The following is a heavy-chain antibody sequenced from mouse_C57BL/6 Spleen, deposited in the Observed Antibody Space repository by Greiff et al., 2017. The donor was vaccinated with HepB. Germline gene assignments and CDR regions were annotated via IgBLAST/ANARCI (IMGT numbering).Heavy chain of an antibody. D-gene: IGHD2-12*01. CDR2: SDPSDSYT. CDR3: ERSRERRETYYDMDY. J-gene: IGHJ4*01. V-gene: IGHV1-69*01. Sequence: QAQLKQPGAELVMPGASVKLSCKASGYTLTSYWMHWVKQRPGQGLEWIGESDPSDSYTNYYHKFKGKSSVTVHISSSTAYMQLSSLKSEDSAVYYCERSRERRETYYDMDYWGQGTSVTDSS. CDR1: GYTLTSYW.